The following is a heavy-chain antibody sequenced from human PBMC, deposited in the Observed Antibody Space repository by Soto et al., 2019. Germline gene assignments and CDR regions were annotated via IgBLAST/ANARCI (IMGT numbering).Heavy chain of an antibody. V-gene: IGHV4-31*01. CDR2: IYYSGST. J-gene: IGHJ5*02. CDR1: GGSISSGGYY. D-gene: IGHD6-6*01. Sequence: SETLSLTCTVSGGSISSGGYYWSWIRQHPGKGLEWIGYIYYSGSTYYNPSLKSQVTISVDTSKNQFSLKLSSVTAADTAVYYCARGSSSNWFDPWGQGTLVTVSS. CDR3: ARGSSSNWFDP.